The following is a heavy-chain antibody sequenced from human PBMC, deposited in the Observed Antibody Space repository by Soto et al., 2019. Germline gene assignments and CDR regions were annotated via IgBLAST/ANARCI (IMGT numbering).Heavy chain of an antibody. Sequence: QVQLQESGPGLVKPSETLSLTCTVSGGSISSGSYHWGWIRQPPGKGLEWIGSIYYTGSTYYNPSLKSRATISVDTPENQFSLKLTSVTAADTAVYYCAMQKDPEYDSGSVYSWFDPWGQGTLVTVSS. CDR1: GGSISSGSYH. J-gene: IGHJ5*02. D-gene: IGHD3-10*01. CDR2: IYYTGST. V-gene: IGHV4-39*01. CDR3: AMQKDPEYDSGSVYSWFDP.